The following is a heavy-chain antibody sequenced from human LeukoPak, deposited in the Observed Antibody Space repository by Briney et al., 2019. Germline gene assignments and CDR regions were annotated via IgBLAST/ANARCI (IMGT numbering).Heavy chain of an antibody. CDR2: IYYSGST. J-gene: IGHJ4*02. Sequence: SETLSLTCTVSGGSISSGGYYWSWIRQHPGKGLEWIGYIYYSGSTYYNPSLKSRVTISVDTSKNQFSLKLSSVTAADTAVYYCARVRGSTSWHYFDYWGQGTLVTVSS. CDR3: ARVRGSTSWHYFDY. D-gene: IGHD6-13*01. V-gene: IGHV4-31*03. CDR1: GGSISSGGYY.